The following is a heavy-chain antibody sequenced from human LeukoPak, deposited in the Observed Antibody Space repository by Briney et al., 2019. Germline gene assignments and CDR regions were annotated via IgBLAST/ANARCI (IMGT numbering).Heavy chain of an antibody. D-gene: IGHD2-15*01. CDR2: KSGGGGRT. CDR3: AKEIDTLGTNVFDI. CDR1: GFTFDDYA. V-gene: IGHV3-43*02. Sequence: GGSLRLTCTASGFTFDDYAMHWVRQPPGKGLDWVSLKSGGGGRTYYAYSVRGRLTIYSDNSNNSLYLQMDSLRTEAIACYYFAKEIDTLGTNVFDIWGEGAMCTVSS. J-gene: IGHJ3*02.